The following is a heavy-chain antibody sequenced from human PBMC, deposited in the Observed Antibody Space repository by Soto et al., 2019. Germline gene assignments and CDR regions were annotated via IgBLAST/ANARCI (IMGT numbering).Heavy chain of an antibody. Sequence: QVQLVQSGAEVKKPGSSVRVSCKASGTIFSSYTISWVRQAPGQGLEWMGSIIPILGETNSAQKVQGRVTLTADKSTNTAYMQLNSLRVEDTAVYYCARGLGGRMDNWGQGTTVTVSS. CDR3: ARGLGGRMDN. D-gene: IGHD3-16*01. V-gene: IGHV1-69*08. J-gene: IGHJ6*02. CDR2: IIPILGET. CDR1: GTIFSSYT.